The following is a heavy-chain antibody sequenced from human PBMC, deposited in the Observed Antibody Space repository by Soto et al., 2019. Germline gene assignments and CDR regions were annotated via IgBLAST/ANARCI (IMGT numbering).Heavy chain of an antibody. J-gene: IGHJ5*02. CDR2: IYHSGST. V-gene: IGHV4-30-2*01. D-gene: IGHD2-2*01. CDR3: ATVPDR. Sequence: LQLQESGSGLVKPSQTLSLTCAVSGGSISSGGYSWSWIRQPPGKGLEWIGYIYHSGSTYYNPSLKSRVTISVDRSKNQFSLKLSSVTAAVMAVYYCATVPDRWGQGTLVTVSS. CDR1: GGSISSGGYS.